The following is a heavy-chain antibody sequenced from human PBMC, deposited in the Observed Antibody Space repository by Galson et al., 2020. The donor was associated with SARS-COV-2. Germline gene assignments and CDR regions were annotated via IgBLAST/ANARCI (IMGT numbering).Heavy chain of an antibody. J-gene: IGHJ3*02. CDR1: GFTFSNYR. D-gene: IGHD1-26*01. V-gene: IGHV3-48*02. CDR3: ARGGRSGSYGDAFDI. Sequence: GGSLRLSCAASGFTFSNYRMNWVRQAPGKGLEWVSKISSSRSATYYADSVKGRFTISRDNAKNSLSLQMNSLRDEDTAVYYCARGGRSGSYGDAFDIWGQGTMVTVSS. CDR2: ISSSRSAT.